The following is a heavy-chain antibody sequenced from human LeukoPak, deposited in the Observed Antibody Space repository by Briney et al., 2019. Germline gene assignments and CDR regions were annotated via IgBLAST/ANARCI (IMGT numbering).Heavy chain of an antibody. V-gene: IGHV3-23*01. CDR3: AKDGHYDSSGFTLQY. CDR1: GFTFSNYY. CDR2: ISGSGDSI. J-gene: IGHJ1*01. Sequence: GGSLRLSCAASGFTFSNYYMSWVRQAPGKGLEWVSAISGSGDSIFYADSVKGRFTISRDNSKNTLYLQMNSLRAEDTAVYYCAKDGHYDSSGFTLQYWGQGTLVTVSS. D-gene: IGHD3-22*01.